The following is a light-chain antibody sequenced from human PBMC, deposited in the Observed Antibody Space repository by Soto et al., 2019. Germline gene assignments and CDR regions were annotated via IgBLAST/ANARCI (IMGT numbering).Light chain of an antibody. V-gene: IGLV2-11*01. CDR3: CSYAGSYV. CDR1: SSDVGGYNY. Sequence: VLTQPRSVSGSPGQSVTISCTGTSSDVGGYNYVSWYQQHPGKAPKLMIYDVSKRPSGVPDRFSGSKSGNTASLTISGLQAEDEADYYCCSYAGSYVFGTGTKVTVL. CDR2: DVS. J-gene: IGLJ1*01.